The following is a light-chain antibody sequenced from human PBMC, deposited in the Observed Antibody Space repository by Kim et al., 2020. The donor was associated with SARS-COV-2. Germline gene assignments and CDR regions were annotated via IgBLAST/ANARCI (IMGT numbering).Light chain of an antibody. CDR3: SSRASSDYHVL. V-gene: IGLV3-19*01. CDR2: GKY. J-gene: IGLJ2*01. CDR1: ILRNSY. Sequence: SSELTQDPAISVALGQTVRITCQGDILRNSYTTWYQQKPGQAPLLVLHGKYRRPSGIPDRFSGSTSGDTSILTITGPQAEDEADYYCSSRASSDYHVLFG.